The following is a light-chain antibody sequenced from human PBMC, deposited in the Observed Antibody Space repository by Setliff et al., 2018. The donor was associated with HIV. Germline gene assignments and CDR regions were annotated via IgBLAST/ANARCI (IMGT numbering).Light chain of an antibody. Sequence: QSALTQPASVSGSPGQSITISCTGTSSDVGGYSLVSWFQQHPGEAPPFMLYEVSKRPSGVSARFSGSKSGNTASLTISGLQSEDEADYYCQSYDSGMSGYVVGTGTKVTVL. CDR2: EVS. V-gene: IGLV2-23*02. J-gene: IGLJ1*01. CDR3: QSYDSGMSGYV. CDR1: SSDVGGYSL.